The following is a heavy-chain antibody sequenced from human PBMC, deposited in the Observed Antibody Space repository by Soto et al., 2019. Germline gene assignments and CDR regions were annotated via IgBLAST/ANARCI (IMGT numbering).Heavy chain of an antibody. J-gene: IGHJ4*02. CDR2: ISYSGSA. D-gene: IGHD2-15*01. Sequence: SETLSLTCTVSGASIITAGDYWILIRQHPWKGLEWIGFISYSGSAYYNPSLKSRLTISRDTSKNQFSLMMSSVTAADTAVYYCARTTSVRTSASNFDYWGKGALVTVDS. V-gene: IGHV4-31*03. CDR1: GASIITAGDY. CDR3: ARTTSVRTSASNFDY.